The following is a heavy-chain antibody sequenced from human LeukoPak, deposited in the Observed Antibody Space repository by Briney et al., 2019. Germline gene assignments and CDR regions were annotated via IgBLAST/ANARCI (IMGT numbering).Heavy chain of an antibody. J-gene: IGHJ1*01. CDR2: ISGSGGST. CDR1: GFTFSSYA. D-gene: IGHD2-8*01. Sequence: GGSLRLSCAASGFTFSSYAMSWVRQAPGKGPEWVSAISGSGGSTYYADSVKGRFTISRDNSKNTLYLQMNSLRAGDTAVYYCAKDDRYCTNGVCYTTAEYFQHWGQGTLVTVSS. CDR3: AKDDRYCTNGVCYTTAEYFQH. V-gene: IGHV3-23*01.